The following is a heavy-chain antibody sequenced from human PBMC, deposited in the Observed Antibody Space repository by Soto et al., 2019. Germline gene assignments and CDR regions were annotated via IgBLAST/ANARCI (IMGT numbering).Heavy chain of an antibody. CDR2: ISGSGGST. CDR3: ARYKSRRLLSWAHSGYDLYYYYYMDV. Sequence: HPGGSLRLSCAASGFTFSSYAMSWVRQAPGKGLEWVSAISGSGGSTYYTDSVKGRFTISRDNSKNTLYLQMNSLRAEDTAVYYCARYKSRRLLSWAHSGYDLYYYYYMDVWGKGTTVTVSS. V-gene: IGHV3-23*01. D-gene: IGHD5-12*01. CDR1: GFTFSSYA. J-gene: IGHJ6*03.